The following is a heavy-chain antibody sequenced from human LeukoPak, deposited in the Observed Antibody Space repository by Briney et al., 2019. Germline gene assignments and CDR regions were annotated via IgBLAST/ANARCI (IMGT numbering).Heavy chain of an antibody. Sequence: PGGSLRLSCAASGFIFSSYGMHWVRQAPGKGLEWVAVISYDGSNKYYADSVKGRFTISRDNSKNTLYLQMNSLRAEDTAVYYCARLIIVVVPAATNPYRAFDYWGQGTLVTVSS. V-gene: IGHV3-30*19. CDR2: ISYDGSNK. CDR3: ARLIIVVVPAATNPYRAFDY. D-gene: IGHD2-2*01. J-gene: IGHJ4*02. CDR1: GFIFSSYG.